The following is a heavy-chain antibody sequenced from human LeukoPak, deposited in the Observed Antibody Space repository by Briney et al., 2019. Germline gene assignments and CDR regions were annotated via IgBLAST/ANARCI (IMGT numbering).Heavy chain of an antibody. D-gene: IGHD6-19*01. Sequence: ASVKVSCKASGYTFTSFGISWVRQAPGQGLEWMGWISAYNANTNFAQNLQGRVTMATDTSTSTAYMELRSLRSDDTAVYYCARVQGSSGWYIFDYWGQGTLVTVSS. J-gene: IGHJ4*02. CDR3: ARVQGSSGWYIFDY. V-gene: IGHV1-18*01. CDR2: ISAYNANT. CDR1: GYTFTSFG.